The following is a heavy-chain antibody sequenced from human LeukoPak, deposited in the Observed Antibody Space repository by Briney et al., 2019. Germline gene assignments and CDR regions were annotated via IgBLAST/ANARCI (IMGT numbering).Heavy chain of an antibody. J-gene: IGHJ3*02. Sequence: GGSLRLSCAASGFTFSSYAMSWVRQAPGKGLEWVSAISGSGGSAYYADSVQCRVTTSRDNSKNTLYLQMNSLRAEDTAVYYCARKPNAFDIWGQGTMVTVSS. V-gene: IGHV3-23*01. CDR1: GFTFSSYA. CDR3: ARKPNAFDI. CDR2: ISGSGGSA.